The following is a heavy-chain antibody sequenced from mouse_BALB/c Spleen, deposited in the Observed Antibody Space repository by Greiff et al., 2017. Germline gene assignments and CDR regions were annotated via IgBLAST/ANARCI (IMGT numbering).Heavy chain of an antibody. CDR3: ARGGSYGSDYFDY. Sequence: QVQLQQSGAELARPGASVKLSCKASGYTFTSYWMQWVKQRPGQGLEWIGAIYPGDGDTRYTQKFKGKATLTADKSSSTAYMQLSSLASEDSAVYYCARGGSYGSDYFDYWGQGTTLTVSS. J-gene: IGHJ2*01. CDR2: IYPGDGDT. CDR1: GYTFTSYW. D-gene: IGHD1-1*01. V-gene: IGHV1-87*01.